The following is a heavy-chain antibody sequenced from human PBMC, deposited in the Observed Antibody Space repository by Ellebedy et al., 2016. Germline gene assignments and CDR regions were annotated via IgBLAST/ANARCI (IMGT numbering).Heavy chain of an antibody. J-gene: IGHJ4*02. CDR3: AKDTGPAAIAGAFDY. D-gene: IGHD2-2*02. Sequence: GGSLRLSXAASGFTFDDYAMHWVRQAPGKGLEWVSGISWNSGSIGYADSVKGRFTISRDNAKNSLYLQMNSLRAEDTALYYCAKDTGPAAIAGAFDYWGQGTLVTVSS. CDR1: GFTFDDYA. CDR2: ISWNSGSI. V-gene: IGHV3-9*01.